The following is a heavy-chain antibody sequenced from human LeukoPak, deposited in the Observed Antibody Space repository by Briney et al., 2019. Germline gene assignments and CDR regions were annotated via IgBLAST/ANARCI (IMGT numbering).Heavy chain of an antibody. D-gene: IGHD3-9*01. CDR3: ARVQQYYDILTGYLNCFDP. CDR1: GGSISSYY. Sequence: PSETLSLTCTVSGGSISSYYWSWIRQPPGKGLEWIGYIYYSGSTNYNPSLKSRVTISVDTSKNQFSLKLSSVTAADTAVYYCARVQQYYDILTGYLNCFDPWGQGTLVTVSS. J-gene: IGHJ5*02. CDR2: IYYSGST. V-gene: IGHV4-59*01.